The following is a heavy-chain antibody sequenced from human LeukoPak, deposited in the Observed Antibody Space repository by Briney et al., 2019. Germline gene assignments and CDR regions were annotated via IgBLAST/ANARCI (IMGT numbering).Heavy chain of an antibody. CDR3: AREGSYIAVAGTRVYYYYYMDV. J-gene: IGHJ6*03. CDR1: GFTFSDYY. D-gene: IGHD6-19*01. V-gene: IGHV3-11*01. CDR2: ISSSGSTI. Sequence: PGGSLRLSCAASGFTFSDYYMSWIRQAPGKGLEWVSYISSSGSTIYYADSVKGQFTISRDNAKNSLYLQMNSLRAEDTAVYYCAREGSYIAVAGTRVYYYYYMDVWGKGTTVTISS.